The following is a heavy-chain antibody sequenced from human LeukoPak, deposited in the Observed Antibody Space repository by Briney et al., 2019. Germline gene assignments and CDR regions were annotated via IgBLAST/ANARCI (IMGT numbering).Heavy chain of an antibody. J-gene: IGHJ4*02. CDR3: ARTYYYDSSGYYYYDY. CDR2: IYPGDSDT. CDR1: GYTFSTYW. Sequence: GESLKISCKGSGYTFSTYWIGWVRQMPGQGLEWVGIIYPGDSDTRYSPSFQGQVTISADKSISTAYLQWSSLKASDTAMYYCARTYYYDSSGYYYYDYWGQGTLVTVSS. V-gene: IGHV5-51*01. D-gene: IGHD3-22*01.